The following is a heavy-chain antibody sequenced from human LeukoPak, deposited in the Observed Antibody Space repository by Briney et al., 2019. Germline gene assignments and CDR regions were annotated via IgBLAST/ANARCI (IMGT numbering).Heavy chain of an antibody. CDR2: IYPGDSDT. CDR1: GYSFTSYW. D-gene: IGHD5-24*01. CDR3: ARLGGSEMATIEIHFDY. V-gene: IGHV5-51*01. J-gene: IGHJ4*02. Sequence: PGESLRISCKGSGYSFTSYWISWVRQMPGKGLEWMGIIYPGDSDTRYSPSFQGQVTILADKSISTAYLQWSSLKASDTAMYYCARLGGSEMATIEIHFDYWGQGTLVTVSS.